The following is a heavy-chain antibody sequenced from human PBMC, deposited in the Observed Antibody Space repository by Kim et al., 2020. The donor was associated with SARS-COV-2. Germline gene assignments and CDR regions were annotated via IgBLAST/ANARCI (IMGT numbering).Heavy chain of an antibody. CDR1: GLTFSSYS. D-gene: IGHD3-22*01. CDR3: TSPAPGSSSGRGAFDI. V-gene: IGHV3-48*02. CDR2: ISGSCATI. Sequence: GGSLRLSCAVSGLTFSSYSMNWVRQAPGKGLQWVAYISGSCATIYYAESVKGRFTISRDNAKNSVYLEMNILTDEDTAVYYCTSPAPGSSSGRGAFDIWGQGTMVTVSS. J-gene: IGHJ3*02.